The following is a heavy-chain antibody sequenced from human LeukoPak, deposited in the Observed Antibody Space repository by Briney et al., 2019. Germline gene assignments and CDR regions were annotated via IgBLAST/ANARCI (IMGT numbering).Heavy chain of an antibody. CDR2: INTDGTST. CDR1: GFTFTTYW. Sequence: GGSLRLSCAASGFTFTTYWMHWVRQAPGKGLVWVSRINTDGTSTSYADSVEGRFTISRDNAKNTVYLQMNSLRVEDTASYYCAREHYGPDYWGHGTLVTVSS. J-gene: IGHJ4*01. D-gene: IGHD4-17*01. V-gene: IGHV3-74*01. CDR3: AREHYGPDY.